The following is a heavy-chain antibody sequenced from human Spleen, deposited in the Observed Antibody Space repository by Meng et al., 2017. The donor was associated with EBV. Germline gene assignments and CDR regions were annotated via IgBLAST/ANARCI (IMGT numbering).Heavy chain of an antibody. CDR2: IIPNSGGT. Sequence: QVQSGRSGAEVTKPGESMQVSCKASGYTCTGYYIHWVRQAPGQGLEWMGRIIPNSGGTNYAQNFQGRVTMTRDTSISTAYMELNSLTSDDTAVYYCARDRAVGSTLFSFDQWGQGTLVTVSS. J-gene: IGHJ4*02. V-gene: IGHV1-2*06. CDR1: GYTCTGYY. D-gene: IGHD1-26*01. CDR3: ARDRAVGSTLFSFDQ.